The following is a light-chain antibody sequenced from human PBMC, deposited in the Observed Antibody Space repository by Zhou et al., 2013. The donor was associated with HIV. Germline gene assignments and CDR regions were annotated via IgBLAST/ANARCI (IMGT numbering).Light chain of an antibody. V-gene: IGKV1-17*01. CDR2: AAS. J-gene: IGKJ3*01. Sequence: DIQMTQSPSSLSASVGDRVTITCRASQSITNYLNWYQQKPGKAPKLLIYAASSLQSGVPSRFAAGGSGTEFNLTISSLQAEDVATYYCLQHNTYPFTFGPGTKVEIK. CDR1: QSITNY. CDR3: LQHNTYPFT.